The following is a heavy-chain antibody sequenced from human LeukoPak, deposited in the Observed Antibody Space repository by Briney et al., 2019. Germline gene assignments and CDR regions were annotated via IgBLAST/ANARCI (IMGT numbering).Heavy chain of an antibody. D-gene: IGHD2-2*01. Sequence: SETLSLTCTVSGGSISSYYWSWIRQPPGKGLGGIGYIYYSGSTNYNPSLKSRVTISVDTSKNQFSLNLISVTAADTAVYYCARASSYTGHLGWWGQGTLVTVSS. J-gene: IGHJ4*02. CDR3: ARASSYTGHLGW. CDR1: GGSISSYY. V-gene: IGHV4-59*08. CDR2: IYYSGST.